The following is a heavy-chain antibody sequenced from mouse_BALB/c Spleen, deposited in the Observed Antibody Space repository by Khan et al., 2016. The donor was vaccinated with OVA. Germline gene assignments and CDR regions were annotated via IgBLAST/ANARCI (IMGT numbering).Heavy chain of an antibody. CDR1: GYIFTSYW. J-gene: IGHJ2*01. Sequence: QIQLVQSGAELVRPGASVKLSCKTSGYIFTSYWIHWVKQRSGQGLEWIARIYPGTDNTYYNEKLKDKATLTADKSSSTAYLQLSSLKSEDSAVFFCAREEALYYFDYWGQGTTLTVSA. CDR2: IYPGTDNT. CDR3: AREEALYYFDY. D-gene: IGHD1-1*01. V-gene: IGHV1-76*01.